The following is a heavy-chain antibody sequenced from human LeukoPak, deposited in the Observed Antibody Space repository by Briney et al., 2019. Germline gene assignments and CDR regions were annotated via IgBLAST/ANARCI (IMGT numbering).Heavy chain of an antibody. CDR3: ARQMNTVTADY. D-gene: IGHD4-17*01. CDR2: INHSGST. Sequence: SETLSLTCAVYGGSFSGYYWSWIRQPPGKGLEWIGEINHSGSTNYNPSLKSRVTISVDTSKNQFSLRLSSVTAADTAVYYCARQMNTVTADYWGQGTLVTVSS. V-gene: IGHV4-34*01. CDR1: GGSFSGYY. J-gene: IGHJ4*02.